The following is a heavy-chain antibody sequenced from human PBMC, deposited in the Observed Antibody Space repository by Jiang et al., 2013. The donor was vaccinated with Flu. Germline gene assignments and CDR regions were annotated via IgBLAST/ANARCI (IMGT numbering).Heavy chain of an antibody. V-gene: IGHV1-2*02. CDR1: GYPFTGYY. CDR2: INPRTGGA. CDR3: ARGKFSQFDH. J-gene: IGHJ4*02. Sequence: SGAEVKRPGASMRVSCKTSGYPFTGYYLHWMRLAPGQGLEWMGWINPRTGGANYAQEFQGRVTLTRDTAITTVYMDLTSLTSDDTAGYFCARGKFSQFDHWGQGTLVTVSS.